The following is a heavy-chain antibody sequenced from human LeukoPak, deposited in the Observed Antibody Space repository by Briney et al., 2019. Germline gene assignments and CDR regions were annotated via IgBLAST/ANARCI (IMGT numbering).Heavy chain of an antibody. V-gene: IGHV1-69*13. Sequence: GASVKVSCKASGGTFSSYAISWVRQAPGQGLEWMGGIIPIFGTANYAQKFQGRVTITADESTSTAYMELSSLRSEDTAVYYCARETQYSSSWYLVLGDAFDIWGQGTMVTVSS. D-gene: IGHD6-13*01. CDR3: ARETQYSSSWYLVLGDAFDI. CDR2: IIPIFGTA. CDR1: GGTFSSYA. J-gene: IGHJ3*02.